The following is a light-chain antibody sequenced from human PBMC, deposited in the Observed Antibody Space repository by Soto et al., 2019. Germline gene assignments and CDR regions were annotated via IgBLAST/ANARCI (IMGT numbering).Light chain of an antibody. CDR1: SSDVGGYNY. V-gene: IGLV2-11*01. J-gene: IGLJ2*01. CDR2: DVN. CDR3: CSYSGRYTSV. Sequence: QSALTQPRSVSGSPGQSVTVFCTGTSSDVGGYNYVSWYQQHPGKAPKLMIYDVNERPSGVPDRFSGSKSGNTASLTISGLQADDEADYYCCSYSGRYTSVFGGGTKLTVL.